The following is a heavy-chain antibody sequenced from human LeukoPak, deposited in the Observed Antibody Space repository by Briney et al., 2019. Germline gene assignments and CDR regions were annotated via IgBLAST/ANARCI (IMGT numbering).Heavy chain of an antibody. D-gene: IGHD3-9*01. J-gene: IGHJ3*02. V-gene: IGHV1-18*01. CDR3: ASDILTGYWGANYAFDI. Sequence: EASVKVSCKASGYTFTSYGISWVRQAPGQGLEWMGWISAYNGNTNYAQKLQGRVTMTTDTSTSTAYMELRSLRSDDTAVYYCASDILTGYWGANYAFDIWGQGTMVTVSS. CDR1: GYTFTSYG. CDR2: ISAYNGNT.